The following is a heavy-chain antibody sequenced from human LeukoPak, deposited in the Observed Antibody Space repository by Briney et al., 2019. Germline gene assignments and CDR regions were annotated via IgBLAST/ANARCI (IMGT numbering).Heavy chain of an antibody. D-gene: IGHD6-13*01. CDR1: GYSFNDYY. J-gene: IGHJ5*02. CDR3: ALETAAEGGNWFDP. Sequence: ASVKVSCKASGYSFNDYYLHWVRQAPGQGLEWMAWINPNSGVTNYAQKLQGRVTMTTDTSTSTAYMELRSLRSDDTAVYYCALETAAEGGNWFDPWGQGTLVTVSS. CDR2: INPNSGVT. V-gene: IGHV1-2*02.